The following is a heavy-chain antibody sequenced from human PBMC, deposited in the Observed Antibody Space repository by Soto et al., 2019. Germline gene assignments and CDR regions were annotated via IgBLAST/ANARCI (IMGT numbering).Heavy chain of an antibody. CDR1: GYPFTTYW. CDR2: INPGDSDI. Sequence: GESLKISCKGSGYPFTTYWFGWVRQLPGKGLEWLGFINPGDSDIRYSPSFQGQVTISADNSINTPYLQWTSLKASDTARSYGARPGSSSHAAPLDYGGPGSLVTVSS. CDR3: ARPGSSSHAAPLDY. J-gene: IGHJ4*02. D-gene: IGHD6-13*01. V-gene: IGHV5-51*01.